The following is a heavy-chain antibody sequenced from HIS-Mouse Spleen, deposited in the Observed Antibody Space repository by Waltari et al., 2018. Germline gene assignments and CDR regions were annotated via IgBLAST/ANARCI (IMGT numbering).Heavy chain of an antibody. Sequence: QLQLQESGPGLVKPSETLSLTCTVSGGSISSSSYYWGWIRQHPGKGLEWIGSIHYSGSTYYNPSLKSGVTVSVDTSKNQFSLKLSSVTAADTAVYYCAREIPYSSSWYDWYFDLWGRGTLVTVSS. CDR2: IHYSGST. V-gene: IGHV4-39*07. CDR1: GGSISSSSYY. CDR3: AREIPYSSSWYDWYFDL. D-gene: IGHD6-13*01. J-gene: IGHJ2*01.